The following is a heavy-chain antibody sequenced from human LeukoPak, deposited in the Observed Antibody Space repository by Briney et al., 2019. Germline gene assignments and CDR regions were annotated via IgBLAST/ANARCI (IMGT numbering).Heavy chain of an antibody. CDR3: ARDTNWFDP. CDR1: GGSISSSSYY. CDR2: IYYSGST. V-gene: IGHV4-39*07. Sequence: SETLSLTCTVSGGSISSSSYYWGWIRQPPGKGLEWIGSIYYSGSTYYNPSLKSRVTISVDTSKNQFSLKLSSVTAADTAVYYCARDTNWFDPWGQATLVTVSS. J-gene: IGHJ5*02.